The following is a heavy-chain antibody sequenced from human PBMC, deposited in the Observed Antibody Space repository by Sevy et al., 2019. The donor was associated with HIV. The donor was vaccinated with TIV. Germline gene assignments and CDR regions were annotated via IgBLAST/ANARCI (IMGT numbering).Heavy chain of an antibody. CDR3: ARGPLVSYYDFWKRAPDY. Sequence: ASVKVSCKASGYIFSGYYFYWVRQAPGQGLELMGWIHPESSDSNYARKFQGRVTMTRETSVNTAYITLSRLKSNDTALYYCARGPLVSYYDFWKRAPDYWGQGTLVTVSS. D-gene: IGHD3-3*01. CDR2: IHPESSDS. V-gene: IGHV1-2*02. J-gene: IGHJ4*02. CDR1: GYIFSGYY.